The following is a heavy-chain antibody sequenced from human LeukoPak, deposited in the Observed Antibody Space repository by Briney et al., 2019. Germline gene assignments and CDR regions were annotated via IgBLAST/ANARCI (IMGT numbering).Heavy chain of an antibody. D-gene: IGHD5-18*01. J-gene: IGHJ6*02. Sequence: ASVNVSCKAPGYTFTSYDINWVRQATGQGLEWMGWMNPNSGNTGYAQKFQGRVTMTRNTSISTAYMELSSLRSEDTAVYYCARGLGELWLPVPTRPYGMDVWGQGTTVTVSS. CDR2: MNPNSGNT. CDR3: ARGLGELWLPVPTRPYGMDV. V-gene: IGHV1-8*01. CDR1: GYTFTSYD.